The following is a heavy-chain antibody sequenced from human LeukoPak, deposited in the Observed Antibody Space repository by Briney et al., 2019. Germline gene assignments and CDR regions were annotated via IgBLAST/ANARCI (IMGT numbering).Heavy chain of an antibody. CDR1: GYTFTGYY. Sequence: ASVKVSCKASGYTFTGYYMHWVRQAPGQGLEWMGWINPNSGGTNYAQKFQGRVTMTRDTSISTAYMELSRLRSDDTAVYYCARDRLYDYGDYGLVDYWGQGTLVTVSS. J-gene: IGHJ4*02. CDR3: ARDRLYDYGDYGLVDY. CDR2: INPNSGGT. V-gene: IGHV1-2*02. D-gene: IGHD4-17*01.